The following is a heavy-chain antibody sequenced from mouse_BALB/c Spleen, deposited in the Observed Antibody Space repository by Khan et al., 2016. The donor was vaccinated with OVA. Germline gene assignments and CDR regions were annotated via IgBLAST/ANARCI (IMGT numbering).Heavy chain of an antibody. CDR3: ALRWDNYDTYYGYAMDY. V-gene: IGHV14-3*02. CDR1: GFNIKDTY. J-gene: IGHJ4*01. D-gene: IGHD2-3*01. Sequence: VQLKQSGAELVKPGASVKLSCTASGFNIKDTYMHWVKQRPEQGLEWIGRIDPANGNTQYDPKFQGKATITADTSSNTAYLQLSSLTSEATAVYYCALRWDNYDTYYGYAMDYVGQGTSVTVSS. CDR2: IDPANGNT.